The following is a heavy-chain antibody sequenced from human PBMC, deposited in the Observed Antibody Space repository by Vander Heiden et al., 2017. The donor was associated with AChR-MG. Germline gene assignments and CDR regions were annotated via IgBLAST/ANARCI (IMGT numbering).Heavy chain of an antibody. CDR3: ARVGGPWYFDY. J-gene: IGHJ4*02. CDR1: GFTFSSYA. CDR2: ISYDGSNK. V-gene: IGHV3-30-3*01. D-gene: IGHD2-15*01. Sequence: QVQLVESGGGVVQPGRSLRLSCAASGFTFSSYAMHWVRQAPGKGLEWVAVISYDGSNKYYADSVKGRFTISRDNSKNTLYLQMNSLRAEDTAVYYCARVGGPWYFDYWGQGTLVTVSS.